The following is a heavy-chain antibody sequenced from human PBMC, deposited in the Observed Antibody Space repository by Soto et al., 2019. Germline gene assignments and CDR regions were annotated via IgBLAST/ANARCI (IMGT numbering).Heavy chain of an antibody. J-gene: IGHJ5*02. CDR1: GGTFSSYA. CDR2: IIPIFGTA. Sequence: EASVKVSCKASGGTFSSYAISWVRQAPGQGLEWMGGIIPIFGTANYAQKFQGRVTITADESTSTAYMELSSLRSEDTAVYYCARSNLRTDWFDPWGQGTLVTVSS. CDR3: ARSNLRTDWFDP. V-gene: IGHV1-69*13. D-gene: IGHD4-17*01.